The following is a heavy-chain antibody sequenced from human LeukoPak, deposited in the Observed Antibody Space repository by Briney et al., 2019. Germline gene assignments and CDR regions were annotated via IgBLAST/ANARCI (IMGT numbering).Heavy chain of an antibody. CDR2: ISWNSGSI. CDR3: AKGYCSSTSCYFDY. V-gene: IGHV3-9*03. J-gene: IGHJ4*02. CDR1: GFTFDDYA. D-gene: IGHD2-2*01. Sequence: PGRSLRLSCAASGFTFDDYAMHWVRQAPGKGLEWVSGISWNSGSIGYADSVKGRFTISRDSAKNSLYLQMNSLRAEDMASYYCAKGYCSSTSCYFDYWGQGTLVTVSS.